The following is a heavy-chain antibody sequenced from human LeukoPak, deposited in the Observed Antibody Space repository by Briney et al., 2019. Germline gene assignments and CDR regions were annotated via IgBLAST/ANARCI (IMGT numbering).Heavy chain of an antibody. J-gene: IGHJ4*02. D-gene: IGHD6-19*01. CDR3: ARLSSGWSPGIDY. CDR2: IYYSGST. CDR1: GGSVSSGSFY. Sequence: SETLSLTCTVSGGSVSSGSFYWSWIRQPPGKGLEWIGYIYYSGSTNYNPSLKSRVTISVDTSKNQFSLKLSSVTAADTAVYYCARLSSGWSPGIDYWGQGTLVTVSS. V-gene: IGHV4-61*01.